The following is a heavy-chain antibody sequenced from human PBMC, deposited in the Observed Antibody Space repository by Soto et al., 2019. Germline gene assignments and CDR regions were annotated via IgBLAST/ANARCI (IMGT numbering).Heavy chain of an antibody. V-gene: IGHV2-5*02. CDR1: GFSLTTSGVG. J-gene: IGHJ5*02. CDR3: AHRTATGAWWFDP. Sequence: QITLKESGPTLVKPTQTLTLTCTFSGFSLTTSGVGVGWIRQPPGKALEWLALIYWDDEKPYSPSLKSRLTPHNDTSKNQVGLTKTNMAPWDTATYFCAHRTATGAWWFDPWGQGTLVTVSS. D-gene: IGHD4-17*01. CDR2: IYWDDEK.